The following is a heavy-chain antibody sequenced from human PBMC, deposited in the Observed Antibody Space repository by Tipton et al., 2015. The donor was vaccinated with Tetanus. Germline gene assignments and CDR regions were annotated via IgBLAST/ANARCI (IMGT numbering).Heavy chain of an antibody. Sequence: TLSLTCTVSGGSIGTYHWNWIRQSTGKGLEWIGYIDYFGTTKYNPSLMSRVAMSVDTSKNQLSLKLSSVTSADTAVYYCARTSGYLYSNHWGQGTLVTVSS. CDR3: ARTSGYLYSNH. J-gene: IGHJ1*01. CDR1: GGSIGTYH. D-gene: IGHD3-3*01. CDR2: IDYFGTT. V-gene: IGHV4-59*01.